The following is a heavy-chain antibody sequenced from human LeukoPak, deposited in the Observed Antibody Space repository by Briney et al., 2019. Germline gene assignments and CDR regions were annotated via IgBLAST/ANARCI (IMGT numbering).Heavy chain of an antibody. J-gene: IGHJ4*02. V-gene: IGHV4-61*08. Sequence: SETLSLTCTVSGASVSSSGYYWSWIRQPPGKGLEWIGYIYHSGSTNYNPSLKSRVTISVDTSKNQFSLKLTSMTAADTAVYYCGRETIAATGTSVSFDYWGQGTLVTVSS. CDR1: GASVSSSGYY. D-gene: IGHD6-13*01. CDR2: IYHSGST. CDR3: GRETIAATGTSVSFDY.